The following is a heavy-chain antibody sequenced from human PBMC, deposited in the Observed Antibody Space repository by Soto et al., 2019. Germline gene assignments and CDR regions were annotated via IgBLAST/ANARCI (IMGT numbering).Heavy chain of an antibody. CDR1: GFTVRSYE. J-gene: IGHJ5*02. V-gene: IGHV3-13*01. CDR2: IHIGGDT. Sequence: GGSLRLSCAASGFTVRSYEMHWVRQGTGKGLEWVSRIHIGGDTFYSGSVKGRFTVSREDARNSAYLQMDSLRVGDTAVYYCVRGEMRSSSGHTWFDTWGQGVLVTVSS. D-gene: IGHD6-6*01. CDR3: VRGEMRSSSGHTWFDT.